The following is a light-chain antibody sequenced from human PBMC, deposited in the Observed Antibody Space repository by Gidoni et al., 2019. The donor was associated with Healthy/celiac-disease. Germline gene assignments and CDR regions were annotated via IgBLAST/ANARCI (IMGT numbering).Light chain of an antibody. CDR1: QSVSSN. CDR2: GAF. J-gene: IGKJ1*01. CDR3: QQYNNWPL. V-gene: IGKV3-15*01. Sequence: ELVMTHSPATLSVSPGERDTLSCRASQSVSSNLAWYQQKPGQAPRLLIYGAFTRATGIPARFSGSGSGTEFTLTISSLQSEDFAVYYCQQYNNWPLFGQGTKVEIK.